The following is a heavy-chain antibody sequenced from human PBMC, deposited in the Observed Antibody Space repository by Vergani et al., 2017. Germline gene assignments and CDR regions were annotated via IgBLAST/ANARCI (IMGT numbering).Heavy chain of an antibody. Sequence: QVQLQESGPGLVKPSETLSLTCTVSGCSISSYYWSWIRQPPGKGLEWIGYIYYSGSTNYNPSLKSRVTISVDTSKNQFSLKLSSVTAADTAVYYCAREANSGSYFDYWGQGTLVTVSS. CDR3: AREANSGSYFDY. J-gene: IGHJ4*02. CDR1: GCSISSYY. V-gene: IGHV4-59*01. D-gene: IGHD1-26*01. CDR2: IYYSGST.